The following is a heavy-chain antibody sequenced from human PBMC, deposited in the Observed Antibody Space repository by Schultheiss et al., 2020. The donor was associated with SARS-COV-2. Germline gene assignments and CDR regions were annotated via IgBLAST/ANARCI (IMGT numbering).Heavy chain of an antibody. V-gene: IGHV3-33*03. CDR2: IWYDGSNK. CDR3: AARSGGGVDV. J-gene: IGHJ6*02. CDR1: GFTFSSYG. D-gene: IGHD3-10*01. Sequence: GGSLRLSCAASGFTFSSYGMHWVRQAPGKGLEWVAVIWYDGSNKYYADSVKGRFTISRDNAKNTLFLQMNSLRAEDTAEYYCAARSGGGVDVWGQGTTVTVSS.